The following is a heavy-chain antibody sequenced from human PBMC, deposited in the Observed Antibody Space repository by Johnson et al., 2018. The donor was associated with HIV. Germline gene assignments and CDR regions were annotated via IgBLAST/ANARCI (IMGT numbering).Heavy chain of an antibody. V-gene: IGHV3-30*04. CDR1: GFTFNSYP. CDR3: TRLPSGYSRDAFDI. CDR2: ISYDGNNK. J-gene: IGHJ3*02. D-gene: IGHD5-18*01. Sequence: QVQLVESGGGVVQPGRSLRLSCAASGFTFNSYPMHWVRQDPGKGLEWVAVISYDGNNKYYADSLKGRFTISRDNSKNTLYLQMNSLRAEDTAVYYCTRLPSGYSRDAFDIWGQGTMVTVSS.